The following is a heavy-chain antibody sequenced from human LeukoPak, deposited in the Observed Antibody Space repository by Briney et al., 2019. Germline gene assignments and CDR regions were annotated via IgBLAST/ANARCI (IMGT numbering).Heavy chain of an antibody. CDR2: INPNTGAT. V-gene: IGHV1-2*02. CDR1: GYALTCYY. Sequence: ASVKVSCKPSGYALTCYYMSWLRQAPGQRLEWMGWINPNTGATMYAHKFQGRVSMTRDTSISTAYLELTSLRSGDTALYYGARDRVGSGWPRPFYFEFWGQGTLVTVSS. J-gene: IGHJ4*02. D-gene: IGHD6-19*01. CDR3: ARDRVGSGWPRPFYFEF.